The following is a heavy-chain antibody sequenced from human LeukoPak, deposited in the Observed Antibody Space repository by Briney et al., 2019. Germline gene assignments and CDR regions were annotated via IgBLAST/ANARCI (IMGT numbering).Heavy chain of an antibody. D-gene: IGHD1-26*01. CDR3: ARDGSNWMESPPDS. CDR1: GGSISSYY. CDR2: IYYSGST. Sequence: SETLSLTCTVSGGSISSYYLSWIRQPPGKGLEWVGYIYYSGSTNYNPSLKSRVTTAVDTSKNQSSLQLSSMTAADTAVYYCARDGSNWMESPPDSWGQGTLVIVSS. V-gene: IGHV4-59*12. J-gene: IGHJ4*02.